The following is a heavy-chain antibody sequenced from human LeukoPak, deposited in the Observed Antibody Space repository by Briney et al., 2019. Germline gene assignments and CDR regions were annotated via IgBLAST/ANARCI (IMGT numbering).Heavy chain of an antibody. D-gene: IGHD2-21*02. J-gene: IGHJ4*02. V-gene: IGHV3-66*01. CDR1: GFTVSSNY. Sequence: GGSLRLSCAASGFTVSSNYMSWVRQAPGKGLEWVSTIYSGGSTYYADSVKGRFTISRDNSKNTLYLQMNSLRAEDTAVYYCASSGGDSYEPPVDYWGQGTLVTVSS. CDR2: IYSGGST. CDR3: ASSGGDSYEPPVDY.